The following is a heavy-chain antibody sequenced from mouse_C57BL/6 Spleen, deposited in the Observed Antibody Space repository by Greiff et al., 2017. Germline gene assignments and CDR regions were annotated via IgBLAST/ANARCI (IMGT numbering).Heavy chain of an antibody. V-gene: IGHV1-19*01. Sequence: VQLQQSGPVLVKPGASVKMSCKASGYTFTDYYMNWVKQSHGKSLEWIGVINPYNGGTSYNQKFKGKATLTVDKSSSTAYMELNSLTSGDSAVYYCARETTVGGYWGQGTTLTVSS. CDR3: ARETTVGGY. CDR1: GYTFTDYY. D-gene: IGHD1-1*01. CDR2: INPYNGGT. J-gene: IGHJ2*01.